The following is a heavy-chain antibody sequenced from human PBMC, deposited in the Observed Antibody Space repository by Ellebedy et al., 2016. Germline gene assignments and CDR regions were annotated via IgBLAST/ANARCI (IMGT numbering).Heavy chain of an antibody. V-gene: IGHV1-69*13. D-gene: IGHD3-10*01. CDR3: ARGGSRVGELFTY. Sequence: SVKVSXXASGGTFSSYAISWVRQAPGQGLEWMGGIIPIFGTANYAQKFQGRVTITADESTSTAYMELSSLRSEDTAVYYCARGGSRVGELFTYWGQGTLVTVSS. CDR2: IIPIFGTA. CDR1: GGTFSSYA. J-gene: IGHJ4*02.